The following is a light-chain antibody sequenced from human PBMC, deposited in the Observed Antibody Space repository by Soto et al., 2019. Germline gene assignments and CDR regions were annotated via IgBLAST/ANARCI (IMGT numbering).Light chain of an antibody. CDR2: WAS. V-gene: IGKV4-1*01. CDR1: QSVLYSSTNQYQ. Sequence: DIVMTQSPDSLAVSLGERATINCKSSQSVLYSSTNQYQLAWFQQKPRQPPRLLIYWASTRKPGVPDRFSGSGSGTDFTLTISSLQAEDVAVYYCQQYYNTPFSFGGGTRVEIK. J-gene: IGKJ4*01. CDR3: QQYYNTPFS.